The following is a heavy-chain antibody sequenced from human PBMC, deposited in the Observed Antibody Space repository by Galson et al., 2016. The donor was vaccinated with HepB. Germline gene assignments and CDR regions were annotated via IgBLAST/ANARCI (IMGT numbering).Heavy chain of an antibody. J-gene: IGHJ4*02. V-gene: IGHV4-59*01. CDR1: GASIGSYY. D-gene: IGHD6-19*01. CDR2: IHYTGST. CDR3: AREMSGAGWQKVFDH. Sequence: SETLSLTCTVSGASIGSYYWSWIRQSPGKGLEWIGYIHYTGSTYYNPSLKSRVTISLDTSKKQFSLKLSSVTAADTAVYYCAREMSGAGWQKVFDHWGQGSLVTVSS.